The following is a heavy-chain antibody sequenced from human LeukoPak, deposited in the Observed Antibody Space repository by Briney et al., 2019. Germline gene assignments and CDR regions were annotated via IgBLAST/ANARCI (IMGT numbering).Heavy chain of an antibody. V-gene: IGHV1-46*01. CDR3: ARGGGLGYCSSTSCRFDY. CDR2: INPSGGST. J-gene: IGHJ4*02. Sequence: ASVKVPCKASGYIFTNYYMHWVRQAPGQGLEWMGMINPSGGSTRYAQKFQGRVTMTRDTSTNTVYMELSSLRSEDTAVYYCARGGGLGYCSSTSCRFDYWGQGTLVTVSS. CDR1: GYIFTNYY. D-gene: IGHD2-2*01.